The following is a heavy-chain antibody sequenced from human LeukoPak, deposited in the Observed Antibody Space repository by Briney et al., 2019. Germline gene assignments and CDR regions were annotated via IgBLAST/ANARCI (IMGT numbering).Heavy chain of an antibody. J-gene: IGHJ4*02. CDR2: INHSGST. Sequence: SETLSLTCAVYGGSFSGYYWSWIRQPPGKGLEWIGEINHSGSTNYNPSLKSRVTISVDTSKNQFSLKLSSVTAADTAVYYCARSPYPDYFDYWGQGTLVTVSS. CDR3: ARSPYPDYFDY. CDR1: GGSFSGYY. V-gene: IGHV4-34*01.